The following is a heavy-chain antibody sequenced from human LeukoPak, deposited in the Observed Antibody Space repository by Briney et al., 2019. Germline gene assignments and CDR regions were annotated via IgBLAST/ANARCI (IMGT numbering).Heavy chain of an antibody. V-gene: IGHV3-23*01. D-gene: IGHD6-19*01. Sequence: GGSLRLSCAASGFTFSIFTMNWVRQAPGKGLEWVSIINHNGGTTYYTDSVKGRFTISRDNSKNTVYLQMNSLRAEDTAIYYCAKDGLCPSVCPTKIDVAGYVDSWGQGTLVTVSS. J-gene: IGHJ4*02. CDR1: GFTFSIFT. CDR3: AKDGLCPSVCPTKIDVAGYVDS. CDR2: INHNGGTT.